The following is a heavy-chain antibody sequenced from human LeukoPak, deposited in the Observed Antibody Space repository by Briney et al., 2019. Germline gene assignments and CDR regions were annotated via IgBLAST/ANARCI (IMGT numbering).Heavy chain of an antibody. Sequence: PSETLSLTCTVSGGSISSYYWSWIRQPPGKGLEWIGYIYYSGSTNYNPSLKSRVTISVDTSKNQFSLKLSSVTAADTAVYYCARGSRVRNDYGTDYWGQGTLVTVSS. CDR2: IYYSGST. CDR1: GGSISSYY. J-gene: IGHJ4*02. V-gene: IGHV4-59*01. D-gene: IGHD4-17*01. CDR3: ARGSRVRNDYGTDY.